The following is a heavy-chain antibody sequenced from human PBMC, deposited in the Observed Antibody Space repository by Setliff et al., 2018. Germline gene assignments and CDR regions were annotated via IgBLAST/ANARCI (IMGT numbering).Heavy chain of an antibody. J-gene: IGHJ3*01. CDR3: ARQPPLNWAIPFDL. CDR1: GGSITNFY. CDR2: IYSSGIT. Sequence: SETLSLTCTVSGGSITNFYWNWIRQSPGKGLEWIGYIYSSGITNYNPSLKSRLTMSADTSKNQFSLHLSSMTAADTAVYYCARQPPLNWAIPFDLWGQGKRVTVSS. V-gene: IGHV4-59*08. D-gene: IGHD7-27*01.